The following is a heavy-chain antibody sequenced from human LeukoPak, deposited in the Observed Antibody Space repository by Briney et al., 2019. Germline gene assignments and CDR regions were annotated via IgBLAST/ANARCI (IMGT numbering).Heavy chain of an antibody. CDR2: IYYSGST. V-gene: IGHV4-39*01. CDR3: ARKVVPAAIRPNLGAFDI. CDR1: GGSISSSSYC. Sequence: NPSETLSLTCTVSGGSISSSSYCWGWIRQPPGKGLEWIGSIYYSGSTYYNPSLKSRVTISVDTSKNQFSLKLSSVTAADTAVYYCARKVVPAAIRPNLGAFDIWGQGTMVTVSS. D-gene: IGHD2-2*02. J-gene: IGHJ3*02.